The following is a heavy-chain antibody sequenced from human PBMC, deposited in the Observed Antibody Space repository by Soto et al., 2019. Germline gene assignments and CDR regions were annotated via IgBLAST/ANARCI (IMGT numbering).Heavy chain of an antibody. V-gene: IGHV1-18*01. CDR2: TVAGSGNR. D-gene: IGHD3-10*01. CDR1: GYSFTSYG. Sequence: QVQLMQSGAEVTKPGASVRLSCKTSGYSFTSYGLSWVRQAPGQGLEWMGWTVAGSGNRIYAQKFQDRINMSTDTSANTGYMVLRSLRSDDSALYFCARVAGYGSGSIRFDNWRQGTLVTVS. CDR3: ARVAGYGSGSIRFDN. J-gene: IGHJ4*02.